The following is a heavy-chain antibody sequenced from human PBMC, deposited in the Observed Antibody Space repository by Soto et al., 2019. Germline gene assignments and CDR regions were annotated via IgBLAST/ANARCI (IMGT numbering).Heavy chain of an antibody. CDR1: DGSFSSSYY. Sequence: QLQLQESGPGLVKASETLSLTCSVSDGSFSSSYYWGWLRQAPGKGLEWLGNIYYSGHTYYNPSLKSRFAMSVDTSKNQFSLTLTSVTAADTAVYYCARYFLRGRFFDSWGQGTLVTVSS. D-gene: IGHD3-10*01. V-gene: IGHV4-39*01. J-gene: IGHJ4*02. CDR3: ARYFLRGRFFDS. CDR2: IYYSGHT.